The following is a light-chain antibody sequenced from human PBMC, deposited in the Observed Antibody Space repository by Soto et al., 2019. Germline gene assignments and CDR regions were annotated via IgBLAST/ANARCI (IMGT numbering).Light chain of an antibody. J-gene: IGKJ4*01. CDR3: QQFHSYAHT. Sequence: AIQLTQSPSSLSASVGDRVTITCRASQSITSALALYQHKPERGPRLLIYDASSLQSGVSSRFGCSGSWTDFTLTISSLQPEDFATYYCQQFHSYAHTFGGGTKLEIK. CDR1: QSITSA. CDR2: DAS. V-gene: IGKV1-13*02.